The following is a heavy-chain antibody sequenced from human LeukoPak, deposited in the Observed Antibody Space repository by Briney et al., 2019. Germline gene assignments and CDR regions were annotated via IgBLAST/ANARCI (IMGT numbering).Heavy chain of an antibody. CDR1: GGTFSSYA. D-gene: IGHD2-2*01. V-gene: IGHV1-69*01. CDR2: IIPIFGTA. Sequence: SVKVSCKASGGTFSSYAISWVRQAPGQGLEWMGGIIPIFGTANYAQKFQGRVTITADESTSTAYMELSSLRSEDTAVYYCAREMYGYCSSTSCYSGGVYWGQGTLVTVSS. J-gene: IGHJ4*02. CDR3: AREMYGYCSSTSCYSGGVY.